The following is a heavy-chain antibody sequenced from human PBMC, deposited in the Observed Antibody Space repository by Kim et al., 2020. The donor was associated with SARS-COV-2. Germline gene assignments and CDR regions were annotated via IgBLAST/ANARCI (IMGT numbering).Heavy chain of an antibody. D-gene: IGHD6-13*01. Sequence: YNPSLKSRVTISVDTSKNQFSVKLSSVTAADTAVYYCARGGSSRYDAFDIWGQGTMVTVSS. CDR3: ARGGSSRYDAFDI. J-gene: IGHJ3*02. V-gene: IGHV4-31*02.